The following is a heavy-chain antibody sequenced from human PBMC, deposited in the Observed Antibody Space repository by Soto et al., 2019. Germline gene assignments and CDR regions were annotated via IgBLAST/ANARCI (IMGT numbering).Heavy chain of an antibody. CDR1: GYTFTSNW. J-gene: IGHJ5*02. CDR2: INPRGDIT. D-gene: IGHD6-13*01. CDR3: ARDHSIASSGAWWLDP. Sequence: QVQLVQSGTEVKKPGASVKISCKASGYTFTSNWIHWARRAPGQGLEWMGVINPRGDITKYAPKFQGRVTMTTDTSTSTIYMDLSSLTSEDTAVYYCARDHSIASSGAWWLDPWGQGTLVTVSS. V-gene: IGHV1-46*01.